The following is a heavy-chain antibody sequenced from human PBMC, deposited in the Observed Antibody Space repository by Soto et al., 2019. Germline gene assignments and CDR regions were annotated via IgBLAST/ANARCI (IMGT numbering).Heavy chain of an antibody. V-gene: IGHV4-30-4*01. CDR2: IYYSGST. D-gene: IGHD2-15*01. J-gene: IGHJ6*02. CDR1: GGSISSGDYY. Sequence: PSETLSLTCTVSGGSISSGDYYWSWIRQPPGKGLEWIGYIYYSGSTYYNPSLKSRVTISVDTSKNQFSLKLSSVTAADTAVYYCATPVGQDYYYGMDVWGQGTTVTVSS. CDR3: ATPVGQDYYYGMDV.